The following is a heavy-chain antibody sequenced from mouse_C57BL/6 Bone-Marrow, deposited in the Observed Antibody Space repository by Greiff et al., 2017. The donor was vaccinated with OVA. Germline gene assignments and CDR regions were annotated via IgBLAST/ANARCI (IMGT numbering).Heavy chain of an antibody. CDR1: GYTFTSYT. V-gene: IGHV1-4*01. CDR2: INPSSGYT. CDR3: AREDGNWFAY. Sequence: QVQLQQSGAELARPGASVKMSCKASGYTFTSYTLHWVKQRPGQGLEWIGYINPSSGYTKYNQKFKDKATLTADKSSSAAYMQLSSLTSEDSAVYYCAREDGNWFAYWGQGTLVTVSA. J-gene: IGHJ3*01. D-gene: IGHD2-1*01.